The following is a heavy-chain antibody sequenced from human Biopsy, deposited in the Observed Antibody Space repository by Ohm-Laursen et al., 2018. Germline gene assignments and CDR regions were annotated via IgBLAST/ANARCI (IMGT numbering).Heavy chain of an antibody. D-gene: IGHD4-17*01. CDR3: GNEVYGRDY. Sequence: GTLSLTCTVYGATFRDYYWSWIRQPPGKGMEWIGQINQSGETKYSPSLQSRVTISAEESQNQFSLKLRSLTVADTAIYYCGNEVYGRDYWGQGARVTVSS. V-gene: IGHV4-34*08. CDR1: GATFRDYY. J-gene: IGHJ4*02. CDR2: INQSGET.